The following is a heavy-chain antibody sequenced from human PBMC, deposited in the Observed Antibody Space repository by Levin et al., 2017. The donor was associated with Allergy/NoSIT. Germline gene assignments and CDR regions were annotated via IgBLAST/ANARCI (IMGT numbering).Heavy chain of an antibody. CDR2: INPNSGGA. J-gene: IGHJ1*01. V-gene: IGHV1-2*02. D-gene: IGHD3-22*01. Sequence: ASVKVSCKASGYTFTGYYMHWVRQAPGQGLEWLGWINPNSGGANYAQNFQGRVTMTRDTSISTAYMELSRLRSDDTAVYYCARARDYYDSSGSSSLGCQHWGQGTLVTVSS. CDR3: ARARDYYDSSGSSSLGCQH. CDR1: GYTFTGYY.